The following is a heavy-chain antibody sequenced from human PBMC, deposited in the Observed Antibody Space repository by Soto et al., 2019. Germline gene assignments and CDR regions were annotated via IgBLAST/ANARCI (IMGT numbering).Heavy chain of an antibody. Sequence: GGSLRLSCSASGFTFSNYVMNWVRQAPGKGVEWVSTISGSGSSTFYADSVKGRFTISRDNAKNTLHLQMNSLRAEDTAVYYCARTGYCNSTKCYNWFDPWGQGTLVTVSS. D-gene: IGHD2-2*01. CDR1: GFTFSNYV. CDR3: ARTGYCNSTKCYNWFDP. V-gene: IGHV3-23*01. CDR2: ISGSGSST. J-gene: IGHJ5*02.